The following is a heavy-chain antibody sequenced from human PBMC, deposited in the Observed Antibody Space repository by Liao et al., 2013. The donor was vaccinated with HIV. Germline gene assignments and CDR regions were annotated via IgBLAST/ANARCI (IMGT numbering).Heavy chain of an antibody. D-gene: IGHD3-3*01. V-gene: IGHV4-39*07. CDR3: ARAIPYYDFWINY. CDR2: IYYSGDT. Sequence: QLQLQESGPGLVKPSETLSLTCTVSGGSVSSSSYYWGWIRQPPGKGLEWIGSIYYSGDTYYNPSLKSRVTISVDTSKNQFSLKLSSVTAADTAVYYCARAIPYYDFWINYWGQGTLVTVSS. J-gene: IGHJ4*02. CDR1: GGSVSSSSYY.